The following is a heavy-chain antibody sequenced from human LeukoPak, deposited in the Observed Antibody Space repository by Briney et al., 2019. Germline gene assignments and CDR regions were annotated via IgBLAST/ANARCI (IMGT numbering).Heavy chain of an antibody. CDR2: ISAYNGNT. CDR3: AREGSTVTTLISFDP. V-gene: IGHV1-18*01. CDR1: GYTFTSYG. Sequence: ASVKVSCKASGYTFTSYGISWVRQAPGQGLEWMGWISAYNGNTNHAQKLQGRVTMTTDTSTSTAYMELRSLRSDDTAVYYCAREGSTVTTLISFDPWGQGTLVTVSS. J-gene: IGHJ5*02. D-gene: IGHD4-11*01.